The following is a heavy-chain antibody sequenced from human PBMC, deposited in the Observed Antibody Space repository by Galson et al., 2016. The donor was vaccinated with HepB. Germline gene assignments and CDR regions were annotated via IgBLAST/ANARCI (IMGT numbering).Heavy chain of an antibody. J-gene: IGHJ5*02. CDR3: VKVNTFREFFAATES. CDR2: ISGSGDST. V-gene: IGHV3-23*01. CDR1: GFTFSDYA. D-gene: IGHD3-10*01. Sequence: SLRLSCAASGFTFSDYAMSWVRRAPGKGLEWVSSISGSGDSTHYADSVKGRFAISRDKTKHTWYLQMNSLRAEDTAVYSCVKVNTFREFFAATESWGQGTLVTVSS.